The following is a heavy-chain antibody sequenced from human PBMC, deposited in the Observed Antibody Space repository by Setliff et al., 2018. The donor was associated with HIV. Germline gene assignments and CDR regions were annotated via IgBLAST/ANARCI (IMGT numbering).Heavy chain of an antibody. Sequence: PGESLTISCAASGFTFSSYEMNWVRQAPGKGLEWVSYISGSGSAMYYADSVEGRFTISRDNAKNSLYLQMNSLRAEDTAVYHCARGHYFKDVWGQGTTVTVSS. V-gene: IGHV3-48*03. CDR3: ARGHYFKDV. CDR1: GFTFSSYE. J-gene: IGHJ6*02. CDR2: ISGSGSAM. D-gene: IGHD3-22*01.